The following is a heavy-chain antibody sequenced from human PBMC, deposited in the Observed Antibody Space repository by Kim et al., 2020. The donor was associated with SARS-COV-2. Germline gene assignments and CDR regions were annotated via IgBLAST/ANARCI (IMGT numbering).Heavy chain of an antibody. Sequence: SETLYLTCAVSGGSISGSSYFWGWIHQPPGRGLEWIGTIDHSGDTFYSPSLKSRITISVDTSKNQFSLNLSSVTAADTAIYYCTRENFGGGYDGSAFWSIVISWGRGTLITVAS. CDR3: TRENFGGGYDGSAFWSIVIS. D-gene: IGHD3-22*01. J-gene: IGHJ4*02. V-gene: IGHV4-39*07. CDR1: GGSISGSSYF. CDR2: IDHSGDT.